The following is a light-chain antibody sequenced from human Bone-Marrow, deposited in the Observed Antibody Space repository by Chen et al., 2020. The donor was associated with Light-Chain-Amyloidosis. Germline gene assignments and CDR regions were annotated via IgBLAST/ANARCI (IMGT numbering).Light chain of an antibody. CDR2: SDN. CDR3: AAWEDSLNGVV. Sequence: QSVLTQPPPTSGTPGQRVTISCSGSTSNIGTYTVNWYRQVPGTAPRLLIQSDNQRPSGVPDRFSGSKSGTSASLAISWLQSGDGADYYCAAWEDSLNGVVFGGGTKLTVL. CDR1: TSNIGTYT. V-gene: IGLV1-44*01. J-gene: IGLJ2*01.